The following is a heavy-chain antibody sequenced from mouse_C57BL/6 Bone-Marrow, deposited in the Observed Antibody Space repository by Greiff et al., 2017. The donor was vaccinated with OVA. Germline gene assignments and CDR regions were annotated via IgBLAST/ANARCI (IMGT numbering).Heavy chain of an antibody. Sequence: EVQVVESGGGLVKPGGSLKLSCAASGFTFSDYGMHWVRQAPEKGLEWVAYISSGSSTIYYADTVKGRFTISRDNAKNTLFLKMTSLRSEDTALYYCARRYGSSYVYFDVWGTGTTVTVSS. CDR3: ARRYGSSYVYFDV. CDR1: GFTFSDYG. V-gene: IGHV5-17*01. J-gene: IGHJ1*03. CDR2: ISSGSSTI. D-gene: IGHD1-1*01.